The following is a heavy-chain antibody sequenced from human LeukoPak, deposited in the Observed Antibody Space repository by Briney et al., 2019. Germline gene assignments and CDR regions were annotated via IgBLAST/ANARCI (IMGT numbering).Heavy chain of an antibody. CDR2: ISGSSSYI. CDR1: GCTFSGYD. V-gene: IGHV3-21*01. D-gene: IGHD6-6*01. J-gene: IGHJ5*02. Sequence: GSLRLSCAASGCTFSGYDMNWVRQAPGKGLEWVSSISGSSSYIYYADSLKGRFTISRDNAKKSVYLQMNSLRAEDTAVYYCARGSSNVAARNNWFDPWGQGTLVTVSS. CDR3: ARGSSNVAARNNWFDP.